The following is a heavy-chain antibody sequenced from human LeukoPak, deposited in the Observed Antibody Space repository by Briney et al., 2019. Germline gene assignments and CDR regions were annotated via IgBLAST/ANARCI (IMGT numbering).Heavy chain of an antibody. CDR2: ISWNSDYI. Sequence: GRSLRLSCAASGFTFDDYAMHWVRQAPEKGLEWVSAISWNSDYIGYADSVKGRFTISRDNARNSLYLQMNRLRPEDTALYYCAKGAGVAARPLDYWGQGTLVTVSS. V-gene: IGHV3-9*01. D-gene: IGHD6-6*01. CDR1: GFTFDDYA. CDR3: AKGAGVAARPLDY. J-gene: IGHJ4*02.